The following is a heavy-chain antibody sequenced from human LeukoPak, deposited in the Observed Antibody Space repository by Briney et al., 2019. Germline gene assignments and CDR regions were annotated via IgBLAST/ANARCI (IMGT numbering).Heavy chain of an antibody. D-gene: IGHD2-8*02. CDR3: AKDLALVLDY. CDR1: GFTFSSYG. Sequence: GGSLRLSCAASGFTFSSYGMHWVRQAPGKGLEWVAVISYDGSNKYYADSVKGRFTISRDNSKNTLYLQMNSLRAEDTAVYYCAKDLALVLDYWGQGTLVTVSS. CDR2: ISYDGSNK. J-gene: IGHJ4*02. V-gene: IGHV3-30*18.